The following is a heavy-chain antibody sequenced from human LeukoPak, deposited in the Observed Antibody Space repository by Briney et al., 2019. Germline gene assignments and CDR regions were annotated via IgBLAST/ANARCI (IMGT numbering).Heavy chain of an antibody. D-gene: IGHD1-20*01. V-gene: IGHV3-66*02. CDR3: ARGNWNDGVDV. Sequence: GGSLRLSYAASGFSFSDYAMSWVRQAPGKGLEWVSVIYSGGSTYYADSVKGRFTISRDNSKNTLYLQMNSLRAEDTAVYYCARGNWNDGVDVWGKGTTVTVSS. J-gene: IGHJ6*04. CDR1: GFSFSDYA. CDR2: IYSGGST.